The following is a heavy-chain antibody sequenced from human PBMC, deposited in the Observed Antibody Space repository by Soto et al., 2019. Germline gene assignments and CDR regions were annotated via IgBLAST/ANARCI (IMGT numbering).Heavy chain of an antibody. CDR1: GFTVTGYG. D-gene: IGHD4-17*01. J-gene: IGHJ6*02. Sequence: QVQLVESGGGVVQPGGSLRLSCAASGFTVTGYGMHWVRQAPGKGLEWVAFIWFDGTKKYYAYSVKGRFTISRDIYKNTRLPQMNSLRAEDTAVYFCARDDRGVSKRWYYYGMDVWGQGTKVTVAS. V-gene: IGHV3-33*01. CDR2: IWFDGTKK. CDR3: ARDDRGVSKRWYYYGMDV.